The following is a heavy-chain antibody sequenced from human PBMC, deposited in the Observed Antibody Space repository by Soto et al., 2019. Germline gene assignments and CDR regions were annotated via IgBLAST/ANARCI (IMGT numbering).Heavy chain of an antibody. CDR2: ISGSGGST. J-gene: IGHJ3*02. Sequence: GGSLRLSCAASGFTFSSYGMSWVRQAPGKGLEWVSAISGSGGSTYYADSVKGRFTISRDNSKNTLYLQMNSLRAEDTAVYYCAKEWYYDFWSGPDAFDIWGQGTMLTVSS. CDR3: AKEWYYDFWSGPDAFDI. CDR1: GFTFSSYG. V-gene: IGHV3-23*01. D-gene: IGHD3-3*01.